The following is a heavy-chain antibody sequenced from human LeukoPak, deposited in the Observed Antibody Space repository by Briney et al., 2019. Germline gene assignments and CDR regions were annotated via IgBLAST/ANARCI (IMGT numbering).Heavy chain of an antibody. Sequence: PGVSLRLSCAASGLTVSSNCMSWVRQAPGKGREWVSFIYSGCDTYYADSVKGRFTISRDHAKNSLYLQMSSLSAEDTAVYYCARGDCSGGSCYLSLTTIDYWGQGTLVTVSS. V-gene: IGHV3-53*03. J-gene: IGHJ4*02. D-gene: IGHD2-15*01. CDR1: GLTVSSNC. CDR3: ARGDCSGGSCYLSLTTIDY. CDR2: IYSGCDT.